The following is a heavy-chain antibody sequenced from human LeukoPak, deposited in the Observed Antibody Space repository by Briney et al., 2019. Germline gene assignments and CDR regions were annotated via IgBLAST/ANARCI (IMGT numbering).Heavy chain of an antibody. J-gene: IGHJ4*02. V-gene: IGHV4-38-2*02. CDR3: ARDQSGGGYDY. Sequence: SETLSLTCTVSGYSIISGYYWGWLRQPPGKGLEWTGSIYHSGSTYYHPSLKSRVTISVDTSQNHFSLKLISVPAAATADHHGARDQSGGGYDYWGQGTLVTVSS. D-gene: IGHD5-18*01. CDR2: IYHSGST. CDR1: GYSIISGYY.